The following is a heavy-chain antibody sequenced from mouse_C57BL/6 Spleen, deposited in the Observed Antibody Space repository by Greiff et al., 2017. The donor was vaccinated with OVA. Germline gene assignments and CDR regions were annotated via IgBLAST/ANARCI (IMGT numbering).Heavy chain of an antibody. CDR1: GYTFTDYN. CDR3: ARRGRGDAMDY. V-gene: IGHV1-22*01. CDR2: INPNNGGT. D-gene: IGHD3-3*01. J-gene: IGHJ4*01. Sequence: EVQLQQSGPELVKPGASVKMSCKASGYTFTDYNMHWVKQSHGKSLEWIGYINPNNGGTSYNQQFKGKATLTVNKSSSTAYMELRSLTSEDAAVYDCARRGRGDAMDYWGQGTSVTVSS.